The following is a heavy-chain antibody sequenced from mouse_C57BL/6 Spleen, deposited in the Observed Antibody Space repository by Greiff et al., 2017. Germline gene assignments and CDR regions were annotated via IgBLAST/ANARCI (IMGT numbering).Heavy chain of an antibody. CDR2: ISYDGSN. CDR1: GYSITSGYY. CDR3: AREDEGYFDV. V-gene: IGHV3-6*01. Sequence: EVQLQESGPGLVKPSQSLSLTCSVTGYSITSGYYWNWIRQFPGNKLEWMGYISYDGSNNYNPSLKNRISITRDTSKNQFFLKLNSVTTEDTATYYCAREDEGYFDVWGTGTTVTVSS. J-gene: IGHJ1*03.